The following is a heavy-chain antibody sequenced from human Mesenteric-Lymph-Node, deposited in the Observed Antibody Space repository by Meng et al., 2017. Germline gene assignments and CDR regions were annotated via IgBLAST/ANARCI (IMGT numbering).Heavy chain of an antibody. Sequence: GGSLRLSCAASGFTLSSYWMSWVRQAPGKGLEWVANIKQDGSEKYYVDSVKGRFTISRDNAKNSLSLQMNSLRAEDTAVYYCARGAVRKYSSGWYYFDYWGQGTLVTAPQ. J-gene: IGHJ4*02. D-gene: IGHD6-19*01. V-gene: IGHV3-7*01. CDR2: IKQDGSEK. CDR1: GFTLSSYW. CDR3: ARGAVRKYSSGWYYFDY.